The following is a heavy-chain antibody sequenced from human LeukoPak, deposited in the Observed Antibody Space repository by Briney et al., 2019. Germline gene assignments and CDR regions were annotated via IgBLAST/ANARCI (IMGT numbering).Heavy chain of an antibody. D-gene: IGHD3-22*01. CDR2: IYYSGST. V-gene: IGHV4-59*08. J-gene: IGHJ4*02. Sequence: SETLSLTCTVSGGAISGYYWSWIRQPPGKGLEWIGYIYYSGSTNYNPSLKSRVTISVDTSKNQFSLKLSSVTAADTAVYYCARHIRTYYYDSSGTFDYWGQGTLVTVSS. CDR1: GGAISGYY. CDR3: ARHIRTYYYDSSGTFDY.